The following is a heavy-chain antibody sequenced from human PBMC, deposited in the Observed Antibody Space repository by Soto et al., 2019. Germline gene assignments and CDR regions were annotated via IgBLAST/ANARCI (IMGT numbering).Heavy chain of an antibody. CDR1: GGSISSYY. J-gene: IGHJ6*03. CDR2: IYYSGST. V-gene: IGHV4-59*01. Sequence: PSETLSLTCTVSGGSISSYYWSWIRQPPGKGLEWIGYIYYSGSTNYNPSLKSRVTISVDTSKNQFSLKLSSVTAADTAVYYCARVTGTTFGYYYYYMDVWGKGTTVTVSS. CDR3: ARVTGTTFGYYYYYMDV. D-gene: IGHD1-7*01.